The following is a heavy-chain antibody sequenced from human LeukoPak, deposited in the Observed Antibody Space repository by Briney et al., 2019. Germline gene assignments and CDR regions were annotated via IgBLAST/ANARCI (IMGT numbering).Heavy chain of an antibody. CDR2: IKSKTDGGTT. CDR3: TTDNEYYYGSGSYYLGGGDY. CDR1: GFTFSNAW. V-gene: IGHV3-15*01. J-gene: IGHJ4*02. D-gene: IGHD3-10*01. Sequence: GSLRLSSAASGFTFSNAWMSWVRPAPGKGLDWVGRIKSKTDGGTTDYAAPVKGRFTISRDDSKNTLYLQMNSLKTEDTAVYYCTTDNEYYYGSGSYYLGGGDYWGQGTLVTVSS.